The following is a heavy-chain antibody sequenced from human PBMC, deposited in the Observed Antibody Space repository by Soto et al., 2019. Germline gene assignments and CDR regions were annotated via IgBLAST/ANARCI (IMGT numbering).Heavy chain of an antibody. V-gene: IGHV3-7*01. CDR2: IKEDGSEK. J-gene: IGHJ4*02. CDR3: ARDRGYSCFDY. CDR1: GFTFSSSW. Sequence: HPGGSLRLSCAASGFTFSSSWMNCVRQAPGKGLEWVAGIKEDGSEKYYVDFVKGRFTISRDNVENSLYLQMNSLRGEDTAVYFCARDRGYSCFDYWGLGTLVTVSS. D-gene: IGHD5-18*01.